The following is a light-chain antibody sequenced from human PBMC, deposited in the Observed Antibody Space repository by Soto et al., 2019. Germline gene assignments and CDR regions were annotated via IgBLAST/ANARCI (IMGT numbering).Light chain of an antibody. CDR2: GAS. CDR1: ESISSHY. V-gene: IGKV3-20*01. CDR3: QNSGDSPVT. J-gene: IGKJ3*01. Sequence: EVVLMQSPDTLSLSPGERATLSCRASESISSHYIAWYQHTPGQAPRLLIFGASTRATGIPDRFSGSWSGTDFTLTISSLEPEDFAIYYCQNSGDSPVTFGPGTKVDIK.